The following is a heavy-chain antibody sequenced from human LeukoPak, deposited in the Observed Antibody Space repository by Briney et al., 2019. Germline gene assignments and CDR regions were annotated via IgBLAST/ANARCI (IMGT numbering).Heavy chain of an antibody. CDR2: LDVGGST. CDR1: GLSVSGNY. V-gene: IGHV3-53*01. Sequence: GGSLRLSCAASGLSVSGNYMSWVRQPPGKGPEWVSVLDVGGSTYYADSVKGRFTISRDKSKNTLYLQINSLRAEDTAVYYCARGGYSGGSLRSPFDIWGRGTMVTVSS. J-gene: IGHJ3*02. CDR3: ARGGYSGGSLRSPFDI. D-gene: IGHD5-12*01.